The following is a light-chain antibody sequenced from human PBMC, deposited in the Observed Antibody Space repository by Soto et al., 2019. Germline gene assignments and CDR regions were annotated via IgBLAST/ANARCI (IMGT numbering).Light chain of an antibody. J-gene: IGLJ2*01. Sequence: QSVLTQPPSVSGAPGQRVTISCTGSSSNIGAGYDVHWYHQLPGTAPKLLIFGNTNRPSGVPDRFSGSKSGTSASLAISGLQADDEANYYCHSYDSTLSASIFGGGTKVTVL. V-gene: IGLV1-40*01. CDR3: HSYDSTLSASI. CDR1: SSNIGAGYD. CDR2: GNT.